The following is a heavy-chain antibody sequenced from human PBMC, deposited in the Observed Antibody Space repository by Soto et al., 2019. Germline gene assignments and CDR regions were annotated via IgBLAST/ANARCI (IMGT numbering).Heavy chain of an antibody. D-gene: IGHD1-26*01. Sequence: QLLESGGGLVPPGESLRLSCAASGFTFSYYWMHWVRQAPGMGLVWVSRIHSDGSSTTYADSVKGRFTISRDNARNTLYLQMNSLRAEDTAVYYCARGDRGAFDLWGQGTVVTVSS. J-gene: IGHJ3*01. CDR2: IHSDGSST. CDR1: GFTFSYYW. CDR3: ARGDRGAFDL. V-gene: IGHV3-74*01.